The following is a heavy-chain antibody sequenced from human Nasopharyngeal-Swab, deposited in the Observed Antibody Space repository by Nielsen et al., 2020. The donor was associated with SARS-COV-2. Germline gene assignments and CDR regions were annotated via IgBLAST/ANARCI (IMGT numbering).Heavy chain of an antibody. CDR1: GFTFSNFG. V-gene: IGHV3-48*04. Sequence: GESLKISCAASGFTFSNFGMHWVRQAPGKGLEWVSYISSSGSTIYYADSVKGRFTISRDNAKNSLYLQMNSLRAEDTAVYYCARDLHSRAEFDYWGQGTLVTVSS. D-gene: IGHD1-14*01. J-gene: IGHJ4*02. CDR3: ARDLHSRAEFDY. CDR2: ISSSGSTI.